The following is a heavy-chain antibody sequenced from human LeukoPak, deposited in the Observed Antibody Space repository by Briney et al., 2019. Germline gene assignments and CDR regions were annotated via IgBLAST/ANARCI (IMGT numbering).Heavy chain of an antibody. D-gene: IGHD2-2*01. Sequence: KPSETLSLTCTVSGGSISSSSYYWGWIRQPPGKGLEWIGSIYYSGSTYYNPSLKSRATISVDTSKNQFSLKLSSVTAADTAVYYCARHSWGMTWPSYIVVVPADTDNWFDPWGQGTLVTVSS. J-gene: IGHJ5*02. CDR3: ARHSWGMTWPSYIVVVPADTDNWFDP. CDR1: GGSISSSSYY. CDR2: IYYSGST. V-gene: IGHV4-39*01.